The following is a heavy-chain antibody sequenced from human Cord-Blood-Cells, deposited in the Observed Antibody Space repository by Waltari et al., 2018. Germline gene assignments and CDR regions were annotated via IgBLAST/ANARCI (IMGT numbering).Heavy chain of an antibody. J-gene: IGHJ3*02. D-gene: IGHD3-9*01. CDR2: INHSGST. CDR1: GGSFSGYY. V-gene: IGHV4-34*01. CDR3: ASNTRTQYYDILTGYAFDI. Sequence: QVQLQQWGAGLLKPSETLSLTCAVYGGSFSGYYWSWISQPPGKGLEWIGEINHSGSTTYTPSLKSRVTISLDTSKNHFSLKLSSVTAADTAVYYCASNTRTQYYDILTGYAFDIWGQGTMVTVSS.